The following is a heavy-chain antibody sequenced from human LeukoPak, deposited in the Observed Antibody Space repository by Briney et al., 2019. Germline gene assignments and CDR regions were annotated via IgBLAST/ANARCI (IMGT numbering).Heavy chain of an antibody. J-gene: IGHJ4*02. D-gene: IGHD6-19*01. CDR3: ARARYSSGWYD. V-gene: IGHV1-2*02. CDR1: GYTFTGYY. CDR2: INPNNGGT. Sequence: GASVKVSCKASGYTFTGYYMHWVQQAPGQGLEWMGWINPNNGGTNYAQKFQGRVTMTRDTSISTAYMELSRLRSDDTAVYYCARARYSSGWYDWGQGTLVTVSS.